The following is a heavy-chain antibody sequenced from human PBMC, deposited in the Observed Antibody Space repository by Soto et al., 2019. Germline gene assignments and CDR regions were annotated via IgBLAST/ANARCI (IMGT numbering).Heavy chain of an antibody. V-gene: IGHV1-18*01. CDR1: GYTFTSYG. CDR3: ARDVSSIAARPDAFDI. J-gene: IGHJ3*02. CDR2: ISAYNGNT. Sequence: ASVKVSCKASGYTFTSYGISWVRQAPGQGLEWMGWISAYNGNTNYAQKLQGRVTMTTDTSTSTAYMELRSLRSDDTAVYYCARDVSSIAARPDAFDIWGQGTMVTVSS. D-gene: IGHD6-6*01.